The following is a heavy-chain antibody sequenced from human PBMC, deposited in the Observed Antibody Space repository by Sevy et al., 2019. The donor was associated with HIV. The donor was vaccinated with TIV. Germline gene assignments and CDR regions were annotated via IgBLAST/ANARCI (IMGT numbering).Heavy chain of an antibody. V-gene: IGHV5-51*01. D-gene: IGHD1-26*01. CDR3: ARRSTGIVGTHFDY. Sequence: GGSLRLSCKGSGYSFTSYWIGWVRQMPGKGLEWMGIIYPGDSDTRYSPSFQGQVTISDDKSISTAYLQWSSLKASDTAMYYCARRSTGIVGTHFDYWGQGTLVTVSS. CDR1: GYSFTSYW. J-gene: IGHJ4*02. CDR2: IYPGDSDT.